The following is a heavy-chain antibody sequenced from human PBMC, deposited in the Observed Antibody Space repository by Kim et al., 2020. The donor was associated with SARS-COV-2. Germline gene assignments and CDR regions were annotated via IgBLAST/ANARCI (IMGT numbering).Heavy chain of an antibody. CDR2: ISSNGGST. V-gene: IGHV3-64D*09. J-gene: IGHJ4*02. CDR3: VKDLRPYYYDSSGYYDVPPFDY. D-gene: IGHD3-22*01. Sequence: GGSLRLSCSASGFTFSSYAMHWVRQAPGKGLEYVSAISSNGGSTYYADSVKGRFTISRDNSKNTLYLQMSSLRAEDTAVYYCVKDLRPYYYDSSGYYDVPPFDYWGQGTLVTVSS. CDR1: GFTFSSYA.